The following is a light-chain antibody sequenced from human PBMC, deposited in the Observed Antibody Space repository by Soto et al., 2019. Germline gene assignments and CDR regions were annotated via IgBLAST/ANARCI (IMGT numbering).Light chain of an antibody. Sequence: EIVLTQSPGTLSLSPGERVTLSCRASQSLSSSYLAWYHQKPGQPPRLLIYGASSRATGIPDRFSGSGSGTDFTLTISRLEPEDFAVYYCQQYGSSLITFGQGTRREIK. V-gene: IGKV3-20*01. CDR1: QSLSSSY. J-gene: IGKJ5*01. CDR3: QQYGSSLIT. CDR2: GAS.